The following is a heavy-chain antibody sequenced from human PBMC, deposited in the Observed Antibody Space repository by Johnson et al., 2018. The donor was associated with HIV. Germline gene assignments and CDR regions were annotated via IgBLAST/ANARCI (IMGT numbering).Heavy chain of an antibody. CDR3: AKGIEAAGTGAFDI. CDR1: GFTFSSYA. J-gene: IGHJ3*02. Sequence: MLLVESGGGLVQPGGSLRLSCAASGFTFSSYAMSWVRQAPGTGLEWVSAISGSGGSTYDADSVKGRCTISRDNSKNTLYLQMNSLSAEDTAVYYCAKGIEAAGTGAFDIGGQGTMVTVSS. D-gene: IGHD6-13*01. V-gene: IGHV3-23*04. CDR2: ISGSGGST.